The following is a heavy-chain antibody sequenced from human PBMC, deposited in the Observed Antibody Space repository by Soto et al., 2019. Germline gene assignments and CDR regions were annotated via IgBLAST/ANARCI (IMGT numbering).Heavy chain of an antibody. CDR2: IKQDGSEK. Sequence: GGSLRLSCAASGFIFSAYWMSWVRQAPGKGLEWVANIKQDGSEKYYVDSVKGRFALSRDNAKNSLFLQMSSLRAEDTAVYFCARVAYTYGWIFDYWGQGTLVTVSS. J-gene: IGHJ4*01. CDR3: ARVAYTYGWIFDY. CDR1: GFIFSAYW. V-gene: IGHV3-7*01. D-gene: IGHD2-2*02.